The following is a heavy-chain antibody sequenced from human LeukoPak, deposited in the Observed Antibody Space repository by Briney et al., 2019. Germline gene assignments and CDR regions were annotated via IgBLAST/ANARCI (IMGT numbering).Heavy chain of an antibody. CDR2: INPSGGST. CDR1: GYTFTGYY. D-gene: IGHD1-20*01. CDR3: ARRLGLTGTTGWFDP. J-gene: IGHJ5*02. V-gene: IGHV1-46*01. Sequence: ASVKVSCKASGYTFTGYYMHWVRQAPGQGLEWMGIINPSGGSTNYAQKFQGRVTMTRDTSTSTVCMEVSSLRSEDTAVYYCARRLGLTGTTGWFDPWGQGTLVTVSS.